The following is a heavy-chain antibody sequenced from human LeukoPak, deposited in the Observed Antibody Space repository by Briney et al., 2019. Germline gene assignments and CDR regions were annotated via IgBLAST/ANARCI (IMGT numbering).Heavy chain of an antibody. CDR1: GGSISSHY. D-gene: IGHD1-20*01. J-gene: IGHJ4*02. CDR3: AREITGIFDY. V-gene: IGHV4-59*11. Sequence: SETLSLTCAVSGGSISSHYWSWIRQPPGKGLEWIGYIYYSGSTNYNPSLKSRVTISVDTSKNQFSLKLSSVTAADTAVYYCAREITGIFDYWGQGTLVTVSS. CDR2: IYYSGST.